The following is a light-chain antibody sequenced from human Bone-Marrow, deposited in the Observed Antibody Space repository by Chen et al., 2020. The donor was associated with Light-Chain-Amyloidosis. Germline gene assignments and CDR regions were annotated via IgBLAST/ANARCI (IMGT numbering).Light chain of an antibody. CDR2: EDD. CDR3: QSYQGSSQGV. J-gene: IGLJ3*02. CDR1: SGSIATNY. Sequence: NFMLTQPHSVSESPGKTVIISCSRSSGSIATNYVQWYQQRPGSSPTTVIYEDDQRPSGVTDRFSGAIARSSRSASLTISGLKTEDEADYYCQSYQGSSQGVFGGGTKLTVL. V-gene: IGLV6-57*01.